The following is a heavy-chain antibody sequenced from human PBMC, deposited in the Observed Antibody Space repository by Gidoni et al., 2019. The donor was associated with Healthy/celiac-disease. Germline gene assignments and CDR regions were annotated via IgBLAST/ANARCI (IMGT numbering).Heavy chain of an antibody. J-gene: IGHJ5*02. D-gene: IGHD5-18*01. V-gene: IGHV4-30-4*01. CDR2: IYYSGST. Sequence: QVQLQESGPGLVKPSQTLSLTCTVSGGSISRGDYYWSWLRQPPGKGLEWIGYIYYSGSTYYNPSLKSRVTISVDTSKNQFSLKLSSVTAADTAVYYCAREAPQKYSFSLPGVKFDPWGQGTLVTVSS. CDR1: GGSISRGDYY. CDR3: AREAPQKYSFSLPGVKFDP.